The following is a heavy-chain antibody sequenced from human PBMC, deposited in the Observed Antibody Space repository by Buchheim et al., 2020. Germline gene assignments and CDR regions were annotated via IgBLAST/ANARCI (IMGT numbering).Heavy chain of an antibody. CDR3: ARQESITGRPDYYYGMDV. CDR1: GFTFSSYS. D-gene: IGHD6-6*01. J-gene: IGHJ6*02. CDR2: ISDRSSYI. V-gene: IGHV3-21*01. Sequence: EVQLVESGGGLVKPGGSLRLSCAASGFTFSSYSMNWVRQAPGKGLEWVSAISDRSSYIYYADLVKGRFTISRDNAKNSLYLQMNSLRAEDTAVYYCARQESITGRPDYYYGMDVWGQGTT.